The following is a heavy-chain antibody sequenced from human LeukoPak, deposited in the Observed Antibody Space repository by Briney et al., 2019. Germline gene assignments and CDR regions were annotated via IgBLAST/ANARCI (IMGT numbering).Heavy chain of an antibody. D-gene: IGHD4-17*01. J-gene: IGHJ4*02. CDR1: GFTFSSYA. V-gene: IGHV3-23*01. Sequence: GGSLRLSCAASGFTFSSYAMSWVRQAPGKGLEWVSAISGSGGSTYYADSVKGRFTTSRDNSKNTLYLQMNSLRAEDTAVYYCAKVSRSTVTSDYWGQGTLVTVSS. CDR2: ISGSGGST. CDR3: AKVSRSTVTSDY.